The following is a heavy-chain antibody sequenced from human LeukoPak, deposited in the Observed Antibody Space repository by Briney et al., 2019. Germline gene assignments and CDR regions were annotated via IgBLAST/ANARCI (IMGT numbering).Heavy chain of an antibody. D-gene: IGHD1-1*01. CDR2: ISYDGSNK. CDR3: ARARAFSSTYFDY. V-gene: IGHV3-30*01. CDR1: GFTFSSYA. Sequence: GGSLRLSCAASGFTFSSYAMHWVRQAPGKGLEWVAVISYDGSNKYYADSVKGRFTISRDNSKNTLYLQMNSLRAEDTAVYYCARARAFSSTYFDYWGQGTLVTVSS. J-gene: IGHJ4*02.